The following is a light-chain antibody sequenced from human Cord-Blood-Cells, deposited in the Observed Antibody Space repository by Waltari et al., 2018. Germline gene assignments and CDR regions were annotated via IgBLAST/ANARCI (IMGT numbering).Light chain of an antibody. CDR1: QSVSSSY. CDR2: GAS. CDR3: QQYGSSPHT. J-gene: IGKJ2*01. V-gene: IGKV3-20*01. Sequence: EIVLTQSPGTLSLSPGERATLSCRASQSVSSSYLAWYQQKPGQAPRLLIYGASSSATGIPDRFSGSGCGTDFTLTISRLEPEDFAVYYCQQYGSSPHTFGQGTKLEIK.